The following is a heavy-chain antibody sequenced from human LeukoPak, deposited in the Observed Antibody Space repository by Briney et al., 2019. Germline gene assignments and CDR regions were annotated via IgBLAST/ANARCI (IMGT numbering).Heavy chain of an antibody. Sequence: GGSLRLSCEASGFTFNIHWMNWVRQAPGKGLEWLANIRPDGSEKVYVDSVRGRFTISRDNTKNSVYVQMNNLRSEDSAVYYCSGRSGFRSIYWGQGIRVTVSS. CDR1: GFTFNIHW. CDR2: IRPDGSEK. CDR3: SGRSGFRSIY. J-gene: IGHJ4*02. D-gene: IGHD2-2*01. V-gene: IGHV3-7*01.